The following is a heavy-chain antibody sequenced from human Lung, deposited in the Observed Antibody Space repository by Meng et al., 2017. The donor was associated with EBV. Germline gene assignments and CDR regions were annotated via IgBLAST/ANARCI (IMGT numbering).Heavy chain of an antibody. V-gene: IGHV1-69*13. CDR2: IIPIFGTA. CDR1: GGTFSSYA. J-gene: IGHJ5*02. Sequence: QLGESGGGVKKPGASVKVSCKACGGTFSSYAISLVRPAPGQGLEWMGGIIPIFGTANYAQKFQGRVTITADESTSTAYMELSSLRSEDTAVYYCARDRDLNWFDPWGQGTLVTVSS. CDR3: ARDRDLNWFDP.